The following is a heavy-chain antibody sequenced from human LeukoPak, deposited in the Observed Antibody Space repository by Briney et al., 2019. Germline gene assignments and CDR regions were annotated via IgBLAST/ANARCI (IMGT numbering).Heavy chain of an antibody. Sequence: GGSLRLSCAASGFTFSSYAMSWVRQAPGKGLEWVSAISGSGGSTYFADSVKGRFTISRDNSKNTLYLQMNSLRAEDTAVYYCAEGGAVTGHRFDYWGQGTLVTVSS. CDR1: GFTFSSYA. V-gene: IGHV3-23*01. J-gene: IGHJ4*02. D-gene: IGHD1-14*01. CDR3: AEGGAVTGHRFDY. CDR2: ISGSGGST.